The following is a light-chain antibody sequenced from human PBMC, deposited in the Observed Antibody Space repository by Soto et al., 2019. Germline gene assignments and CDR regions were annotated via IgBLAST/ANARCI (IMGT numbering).Light chain of an antibody. CDR3: AAWDDSLNLVI. CDR1: SSKIGRNS. V-gene: IGLV1-44*01. Sequence: QSLLTQPPSASWTPGQRVTISFSGSSSKIGRNSVNWYQQFPGTAPKLLIYSNNQRPSGVPDRFSGSKSGTSASLAISGLQSEDEADYYCAAWDDSLNLVIFGGGTKVTVL. J-gene: IGLJ2*01. CDR2: SNN.